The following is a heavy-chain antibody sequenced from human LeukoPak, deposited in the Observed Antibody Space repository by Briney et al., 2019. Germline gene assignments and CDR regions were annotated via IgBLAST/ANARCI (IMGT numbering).Heavy chain of an antibody. Sequence: PGGSLRLSCAASGYGFSEHGMHWVRQAPGKGLEWVAAIWYDASRAEYADSVKGRFTISKDNTKNMLYLQMNSLSAEDTAVYYCAKKVWLGEARKFDYWAQGTLVTVS. J-gene: IGHJ4*02. CDR3: AKKVWLGEARKFDY. CDR2: IWYDASRA. V-gene: IGHV3-33*06. D-gene: IGHD3-10*01. CDR1: GYGFSEHG.